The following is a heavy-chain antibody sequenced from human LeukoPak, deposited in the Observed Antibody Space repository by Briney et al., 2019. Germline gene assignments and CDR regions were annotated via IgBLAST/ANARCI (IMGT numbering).Heavy chain of an antibody. CDR1: GYTFTSYY. D-gene: IGHD6-6*01. V-gene: IGHV1-46*01. CDR2: INPSGGST. J-gene: IGHJ3*02. Sequence: ASVRVSCKASGYTFTSYYMHWVRQAPGQGLEWMGIINPSGGSTSYAQKFQGRVTMTRDTSTSTVYMELSSLRSEDTAVYYCARDLGPYSSSSGAFDIWGQGTMVTVSS. CDR3: ARDLGPYSSSSGAFDI.